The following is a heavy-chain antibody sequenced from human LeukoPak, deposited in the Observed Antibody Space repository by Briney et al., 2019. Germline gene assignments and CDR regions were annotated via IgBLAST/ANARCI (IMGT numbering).Heavy chain of an antibody. CDR3: ARVRSYCSGGSCYYYYGMDV. CDR1: GYTFTSYG. V-gene: IGHV1-18*01. Sequence: ASVKVSCKASGYTFTSYGISWVRQAPGQGLEWMGWISAYNGNTNYAQKLQGRVTMTTDTSTSTAYMELRSLRSDDTAVYYCARVRSYCSGGSCYYYYGMDVWGQGTTVTVTS. J-gene: IGHJ6*02. CDR2: ISAYNGNT. D-gene: IGHD2-15*01.